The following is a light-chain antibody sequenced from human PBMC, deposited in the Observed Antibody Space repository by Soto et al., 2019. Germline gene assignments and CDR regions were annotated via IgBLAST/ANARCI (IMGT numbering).Light chain of an antibody. CDR3: QQSYSTPWT. Sequence: DIQMTQSPSSLSASVGDRVTISFRASQRITNYLNWYGQKPGKAPRLLIYAASSLQSGVPSRFSGSGSGTGFTLTISSLQPEDFATYYCQQSYSTPWTFGQGTKVDIK. J-gene: IGKJ1*01. V-gene: IGKV1-39*01. CDR1: QRITNY. CDR2: AAS.